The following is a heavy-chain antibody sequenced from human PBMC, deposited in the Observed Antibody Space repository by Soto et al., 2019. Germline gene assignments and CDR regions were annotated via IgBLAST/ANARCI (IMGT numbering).Heavy chain of an antibody. Sequence: QVQLVQSGAEVKKPGASVKVSCKASGYTFTTYGITWVRQAPGQGLEWMGWISVYNGNTNYVQKLQGRVNMTTDTTTNTAYMELRSLRSDDTAVYYCARSTTVTTPSHYWGQGNLVTVSS. CDR2: ISVYNGNT. J-gene: IGHJ4*02. D-gene: IGHD4-17*01. CDR1: GYTFTTYG. CDR3: ARSTTVTTPSHY. V-gene: IGHV1-18*01.